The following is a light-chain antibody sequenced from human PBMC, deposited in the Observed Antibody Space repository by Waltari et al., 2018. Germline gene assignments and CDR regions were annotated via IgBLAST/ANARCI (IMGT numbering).Light chain of an antibody. V-gene: IGKV1-5*03. CDR2: KAS. CDR3: QEYDSLPVT. CDR1: QSGKNN. J-gene: IGKJ4*01. Sequence: DIQMTQSPSTLSASVGDRVTLTCRASQSGKNNLAWYQQKAGKAPKVVIHKASRLEGGVPSRFSGSGYGTEFTLTISSLQPDDFATYYCQEYDSLPVTFGGGTKVEIK.